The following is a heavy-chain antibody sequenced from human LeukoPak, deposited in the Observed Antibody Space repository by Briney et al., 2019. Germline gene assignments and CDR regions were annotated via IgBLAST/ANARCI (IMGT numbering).Heavy chain of an antibody. CDR3: AREARYDILTGYMAAFDI. J-gene: IGHJ3*02. D-gene: IGHD3-9*01. V-gene: IGHV1-69*04. CDR2: IIPILGIA. Sequence: ASVKVSCKASGGTFSSYAISWVRQAPGQGLEWMGRIIPILGIANYAQKFQGRVTITADKSTSTAYMELSSLRSEDTAVYYCAREARYDILTGYMAAFDIWGQGTMVTVSS. CDR1: GGTFSSYA.